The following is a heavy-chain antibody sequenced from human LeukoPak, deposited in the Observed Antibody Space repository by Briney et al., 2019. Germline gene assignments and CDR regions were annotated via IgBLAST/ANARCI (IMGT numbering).Heavy chain of an antibody. J-gene: IGHJ4*02. CDR1: GFTFSSYG. V-gene: IGHV3-33*01. Sequence: GGSLRLSRAASGFTFSSYGMHWVRQAPGKGLEWVAVIWYDGSNKYYADSVKGRFTISRDNSKNTLYLQMNSLRAEDTAVYYCAREPTLGVGSYFDYWGQGTLVTVSS. CDR2: IWYDGSNK. CDR3: AREPTLGVGSYFDY. D-gene: IGHD3-16*01.